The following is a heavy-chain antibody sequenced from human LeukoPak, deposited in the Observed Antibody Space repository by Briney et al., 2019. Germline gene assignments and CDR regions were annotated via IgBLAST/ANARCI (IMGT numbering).Heavy chain of an antibody. V-gene: IGHV3-21*06. Sequence: PGGSLRPSCAASGFTFSSYSMNWVRQAPGKGLEWVSSISSSSSYIYYADSLKGRFTISRDNAKNSLYLQMNSLRAEDTAVYYCARGTPTTRDFDSWGQGTLVTVSS. CDR3: ARGTPTTRDFDS. J-gene: IGHJ4*02. D-gene: IGHD4-11*01. CDR1: GFTFSSYS. CDR2: ISSSSSYI.